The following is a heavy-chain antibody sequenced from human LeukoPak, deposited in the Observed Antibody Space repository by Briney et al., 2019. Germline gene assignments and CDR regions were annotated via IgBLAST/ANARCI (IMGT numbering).Heavy chain of an antibody. CDR2: ISDSSGST. CDR3: VNQISGWVY. CDR1: AFTFSSYA. J-gene: IGHJ4*02. V-gene: IGHV3-23*01. Sequence: PGGSLRLSCAASAFTFSSYAMSCVRQAPGKGLEWVSLISDSSGSTYYADSAKGRFIISRDNSKNTVYLQMSSLRPEDTAMYYCVNQISGWVYWGQGTLVTVSS. D-gene: IGHD6-19*01.